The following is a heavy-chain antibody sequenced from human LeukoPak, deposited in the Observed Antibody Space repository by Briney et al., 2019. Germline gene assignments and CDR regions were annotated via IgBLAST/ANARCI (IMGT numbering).Heavy chain of an antibody. J-gene: IGHJ5*02. CDR2: IYYSGST. CDR3: ARVGSITMVRGVRHTAFDP. Sequence: PSETLSLTRTVSGGSISSGDYYWSWIRQPPGKGLEWIGYIYYSGSTYYNPSLKSRVTISVDTSKNQFSLKLSSVTAADTAVYYCARVGSITMVRGVRHTAFDPWGQGTLVTVSS. D-gene: IGHD3-10*01. V-gene: IGHV4-30-4*08. CDR1: GGSISSGDYY.